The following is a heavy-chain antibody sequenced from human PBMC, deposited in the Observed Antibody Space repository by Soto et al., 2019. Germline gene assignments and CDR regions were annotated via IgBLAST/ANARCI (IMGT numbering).Heavy chain of an antibody. Sequence: GESLKISCKGSGYSFSKYWIGWVRQMPGKGLEWMGIIYPGDSETTYSPSFQGQVTISADKSITTAYLQWSSLKASDTAMYYCGRLTCASCSTYYNYYLDVWGKGTTVTVSS. CDR3: GRLTCASCSTYYNYYLDV. D-gene: IGHD2-2*01. CDR1: GYSFSKYW. J-gene: IGHJ6*03. CDR2: IYPGDSET. V-gene: IGHV5-51*01.